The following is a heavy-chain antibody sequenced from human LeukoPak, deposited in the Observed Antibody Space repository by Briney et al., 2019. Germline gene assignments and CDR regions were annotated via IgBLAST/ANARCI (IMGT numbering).Heavy chain of an antibody. J-gene: IGHJ6*02. V-gene: IGHV3-30*03. D-gene: IGHD2-15*01. CDR1: GFTFSSYG. CDR2: ISYDGSNK. Sequence: PGRSLRLSCAASGFTFSSYGMHWVRQAPGKGLEWVAVISYDGSNKYYADSVKGRFTISRDNSKNTLYLQMNSLRAEDTAVYYCARAKDIVVVVAASGPDYGMDVWGQGTTVTVSS. CDR3: ARAKDIVVVVAASGPDYGMDV.